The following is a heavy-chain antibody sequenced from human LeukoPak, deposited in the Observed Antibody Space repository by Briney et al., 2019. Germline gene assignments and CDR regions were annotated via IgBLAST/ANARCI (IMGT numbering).Heavy chain of an antibody. J-gene: IGHJ5*02. Sequence: SETLSLTSTVSGGSISSYYWSWIRQPPGKGLEWIGYIYYSGSTNYNPSLKSRITISVDTSKNQFSLKLSSVTAADTAVYYCARSYSWSNWFDPWGQGTLVTVSS. V-gene: IGHV4-59*01. CDR1: GGSISSYY. D-gene: IGHD4-11*01. CDR2: IYYSGST. CDR3: ARSYSWSNWFDP.